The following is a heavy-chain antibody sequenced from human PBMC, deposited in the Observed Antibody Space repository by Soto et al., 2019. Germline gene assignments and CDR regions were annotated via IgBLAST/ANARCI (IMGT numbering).Heavy chain of an antibody. CDR1: GGSISSYY. D-gene: IGHD6-19*01. V-gene: IGHV4-59*01. Sequence: PSETLSLTCTVSGGSISSYYWSWVRQPPGKGLEWIGYMYYSRSTNYNPSLKSRVTMSVETSKMRFSLKLTSVTAEETAIYYCIESSAGSRVFDYWGQGALVTVSS. J-gene: IGHJ4*02. CDR2: MYYSRST. CDR3: IESSAGSRVFDY.